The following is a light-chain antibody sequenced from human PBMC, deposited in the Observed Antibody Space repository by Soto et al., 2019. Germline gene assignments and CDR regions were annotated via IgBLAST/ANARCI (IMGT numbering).Light chain of an antibody. V-gene: IGKV1-27*01. CDR3: QKYDSSPRT. CDR2: GAS. CDR1: QGISNY. J-gene: IGKJ3*01. Sequence: DIQMTQSPSFLSASVGDRVTITCRASQGISNYLAWYQQKPGEAPKLLVYGASTLQSGVPSRFSGSGSGTYFTLTIGSLQPEDVATYYCQKYDSSPRTFGPGTKVAL.